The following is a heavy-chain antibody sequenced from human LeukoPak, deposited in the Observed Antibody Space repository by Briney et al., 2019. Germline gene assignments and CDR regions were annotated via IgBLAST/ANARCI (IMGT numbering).Heavy chain of an antibody. D-gene: IGHD7-27*01. V-gene: IGHV3-23*01. J-gene: IGHJ2*01. Sequence: AGGSLRLSCEASGFTFGTYGMTWVRQAPGKGLEWVSGITGSSTWTYYADSVRGRFTISRDNSKNTLHLQMNNLTADDTAIYYCARELVSLGTGYFDLWGRGTLVIVSS. CDR2: ITGSSTWT. CDR3: ARELVSLGTGYFDL. CDR1: GFTFGTYG.